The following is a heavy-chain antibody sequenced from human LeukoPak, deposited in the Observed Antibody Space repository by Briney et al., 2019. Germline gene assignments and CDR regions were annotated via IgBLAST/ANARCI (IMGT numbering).Heavy chain of an antibody. D-gene: IGHD6-13*01. J-gene: IGHJ4*02. CDR2: ITGDGAT. CDR1: GFTFTNFA. V-gene: IGHV3-23*01. CDR3: ARDLIGIAAAAYYFDY. Sequence: GGSLRLSCAVSGFTFTNFAMMWVRQAPGKGLQWVASITGDGATYYADSVRGRFMLSRDTSKNTLYLQMNSLRAEDTAVYYCARDLIGIAAAAYYFDYWGQGTLVTVSS.